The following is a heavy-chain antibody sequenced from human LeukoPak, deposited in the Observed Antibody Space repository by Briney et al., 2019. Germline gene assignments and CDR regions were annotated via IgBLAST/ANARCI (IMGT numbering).Heavy chain of an antibody. CDR2: INPNSGGT. J-gene: IGHJ3*02. CDR3: ARGYSGYDLWFEAFDI. V-gene: IGHV1-2*02. D-gene: IGHD5-12*01. CDR1: GYTFTGYY. Sequence: GASVKVSCKASGYTFTGYYMHWVRQAPGQGLEWMGWINPNSGGTNYAQKFQGRVTMTRDTSISTAYMELSRLRSDDAAVYYCARGYSGYDLWFEAFDIWGQGTMVTVSS.